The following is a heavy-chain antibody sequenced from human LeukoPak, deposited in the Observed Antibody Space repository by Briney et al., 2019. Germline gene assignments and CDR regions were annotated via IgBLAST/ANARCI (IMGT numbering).Heavy chain of an antibody. D-gene: IGHD6-13*01. CDR2: MNPNSGNT. Sequence: ASVKVSCKASGYTFTSYDINWVRQATGQGLEWMGWMNPNSGNTGYAQKFQGRVTMTRNTSISTAYMELSSLRSEDTAVYYCASCTGIAAAGTDAFDIWGQGTMVTVSS. V-gene: IGHV1-8*01. J-gene: IGHJ3*02. CDR3: ASCTGIAAAGTDAFDI. CDR1: GYTFTSYD.